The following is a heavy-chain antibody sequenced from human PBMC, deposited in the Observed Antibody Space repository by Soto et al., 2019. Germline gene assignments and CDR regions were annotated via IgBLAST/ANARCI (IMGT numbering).Heavy chain of an antibody. V-gene: IGHV4-4*07. CDR3: AREAGYCSGGSCYPFDP. D-gene: IGHD2-15*01. CDR1: GGSISSYY. Sequence: SETLSLTCTVSGGSISSYYWSWIRQPAGKGLEWIGRIYTSGSTNYNPSLKSRVTMSVDTSKNQLSLKLSSVTAADTAVYYCAREAGYCSGGSCYPFDPWGQGTLVTVSS. J-gene: IGHJ5*02. CDR2: IYTSGST.